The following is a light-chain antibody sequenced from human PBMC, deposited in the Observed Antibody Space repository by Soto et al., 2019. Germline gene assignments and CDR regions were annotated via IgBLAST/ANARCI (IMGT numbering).Light chain of an antibody. V-gene: IGLV1-51*01. CDR2: DNN. CDR3: ATWDSSLSAGV. CDR1: SSNIGNNY. J-gene: IGLJ3*02. Sequence: QSVLTQPPSVSAAPGQKVTISCSGSSSNIGNNYVSWYQQLPGTAPKLLIYDNNKRPSRIPDRFSRSKSRTSATLGITGLQTGDEADYYCATWDSSLSAGVFGGGTKLTVL.